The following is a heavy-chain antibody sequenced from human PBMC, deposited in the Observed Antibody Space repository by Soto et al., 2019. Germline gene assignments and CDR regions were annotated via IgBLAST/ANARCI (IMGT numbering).Heavy chain of an antibody. D-gene: IGHD2-15*01. CDR1: GGSISSSSYY. CDR2: IYYSGST. V-gene: IGHV4-39*01. J-gene: IGHJ6*02. Sequence: PSETLSLTCTVSGGSISSSSYYWGWIRQPPGKGLEWIGSIYYSGSTYYNPSLKSRVTISVDTSKNQFSLKLSSVTAADTAAYYWARRRAYCSGVSCYSHLYYYYYGMDVWGQGTTVTVSS. CDR3: ARRRAYCSGVSCYSHLYYYYYGMDV.